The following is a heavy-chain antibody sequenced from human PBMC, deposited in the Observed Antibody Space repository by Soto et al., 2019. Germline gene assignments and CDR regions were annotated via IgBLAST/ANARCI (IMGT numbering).Heavy chain of an antibody. CDR1: GFTFSSYG. D-gene: IGHD4-17*01. CDR2: IWYDGSNK. Sequence: QVQLVESGGGAVQPGRSLRLSCAASGFTFSSYGMHWVRQAPGKGLEWVAVIWYDGSNKYYADSVKGRFTIFRDNSKNTLYLQMNSLRAEDTAVYYCARGKLRSGAFDIWGQGTMVTVSS. V-gene: IGHV3-33*01. CDR3: ARGKLRSGAFDI. J-gene: IGHJ3*02.